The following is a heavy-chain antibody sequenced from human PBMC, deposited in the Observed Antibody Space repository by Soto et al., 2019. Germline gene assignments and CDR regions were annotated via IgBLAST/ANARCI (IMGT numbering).Heavy chain of an antibody. J-gene: IGHJ4*02. D-gene: IGHD5-18*01. V-gene: IGHV1-46*03. CDR3: GRGPCCGYRSRLAY. CDR2: INPSGGST. CDR1: GYTFITYY. Sequence: GASVKVSCKASGYTFITYYMHWVRQAPGQGLEWMGIINPSGGSTSYAQNFQGRVTMTRDTSTSTVYMELSSLRSEDTAGYYCGRGPCCGYRSRLAYWGQRTLDPVSS.